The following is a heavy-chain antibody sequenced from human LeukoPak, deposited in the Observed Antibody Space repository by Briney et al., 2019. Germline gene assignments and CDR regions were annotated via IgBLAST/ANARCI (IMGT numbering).Heavy chain of an antibody. V-gene: IGHV3-21*01. CDR3: ACLVGATQDV. CDR2: ISSTSTYI. CDR1: GFTFSSYS. Sequence: GGSLRLSCAASGFTFSSYSMNWVRQAPGKGLEWVSSISSTSTYIYYADSVKGRFTISRDNAKNSLYLQMNSLRAEDTAVYYCACLVGATQDVWGKGTTVIISS. D-gene: IGHD1-26*01. J-gene: IGHJ6*04.